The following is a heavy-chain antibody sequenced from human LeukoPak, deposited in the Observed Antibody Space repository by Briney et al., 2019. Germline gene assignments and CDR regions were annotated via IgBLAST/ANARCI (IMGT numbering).Heavy chain of an antibody. CDR2: IKQDGSET. J-gene: IGHJ4*02. V-gene: IGHV3-7*01. CDR1: GFTFSSYW. Sequence: GGSLRLSCAVSGFTFSSYWMTWVRQAPGKGPEWVGNIKQDGSETYYVDSVKGRFTISRDNANNSLYLQMNSLRVDDTAVYYCARARAQWLILSYDYWGQGTLVTVSS. CDR3: ARARAQWLILSYDY. D-gene: IGHD6-19*01.